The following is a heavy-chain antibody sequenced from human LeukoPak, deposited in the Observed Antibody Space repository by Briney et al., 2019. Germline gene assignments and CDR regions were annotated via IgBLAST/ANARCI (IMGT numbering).Heavy chain of an antibody. CDR2: ISSSISYV. CDR3: AKVGFDYGDLALYYFDY. V-gene: IGHV3-21*04. J-gene: IGHJ4*02. CDR1: GFTFSRYN. D-gene: IGHD4-17*01. Sequence: GGSLRLSCAASGFTFSRYNMNWVRQAPGKGLEWVSSISSSISYVYYADSVKGRFTISRDNPKHSLYLQMNSLRAEDTAVYYCAKVGFDYGDLALYYFDYWGQGTLVTVSS.